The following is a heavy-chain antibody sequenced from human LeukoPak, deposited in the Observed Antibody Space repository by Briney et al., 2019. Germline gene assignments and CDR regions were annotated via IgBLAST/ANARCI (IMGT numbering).Heavy chain of an antibody. CDR3: ARDLYVWGSDHLVD. V-gene: IGHV3-30*02. J-gene: IGHJ4*02. CDR2: IRYDGGNK. Sequence: GGSLRLSCAASGFTFSSYGMHWVRQAPGKGLEWVAFIRYDGGNKYHADSVKGRFTISRDNAKNSLYLQMNSLRAEDTAVYYCARDLYVWGSDHLVDWGQGTLVTVSS. CDR1: GFTFSSYG. D-gene: IGHD3-16*01.